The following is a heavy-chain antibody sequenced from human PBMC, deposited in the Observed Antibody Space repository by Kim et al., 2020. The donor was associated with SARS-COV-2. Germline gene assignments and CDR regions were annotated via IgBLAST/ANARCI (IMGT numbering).Heavy chain of an antibody. CDR3: ALGADSFDC. V-gene: IGHV3-23*01. Sequence: GGSTYYADSVRRRFTLSRDNSKNRLCRQMNSLRAVDTALYYCALGADSFDCWGQGTMITVSS. CDR2: GGST. J-gene: IGHJ3*01.